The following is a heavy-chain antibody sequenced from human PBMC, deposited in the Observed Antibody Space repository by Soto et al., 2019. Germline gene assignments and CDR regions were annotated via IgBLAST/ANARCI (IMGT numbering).Heavy chain of an antibody. D-gene: IGHD5-18*01. CDR3: ATGNKGYGRNYYYYYYMDV. CDR2: ISWNSGSI. V-gene: IGHV3-9*01. CDR1: GFTFDDYA. Sequence: GGSLRLSCAASGFTFDDYAMHWVRQAPGKGLEWVSGISWNSGSIGYADSVKGRFTISRDNAKNSLYLQMNSLRAEDTALYYCATGNKGYGRNYYYYYYMDVWGKGTTVTVSS. J-gene: IGHJ6*03.